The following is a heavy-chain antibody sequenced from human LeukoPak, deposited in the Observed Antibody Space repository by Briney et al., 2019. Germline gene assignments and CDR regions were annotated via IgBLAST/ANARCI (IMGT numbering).Heavy chain of an antibody. V-gene: IGHV4-34*01. Sequence: SDTLSLTCAVHGGSFSGYYWNWVRQPPGKGLEWIWEIHHSGSTNYNPSLKSRLTISVDTSKNQFSLKMDSVTAADTALYYCATTEGYWGQGNLVTVSS. CDR1: GGSFSGYY. J-gene: IGHJ4*02. D-gene: IGHD1-26*01. CDR3: ATTEGY. CDR2: IHHSGST.